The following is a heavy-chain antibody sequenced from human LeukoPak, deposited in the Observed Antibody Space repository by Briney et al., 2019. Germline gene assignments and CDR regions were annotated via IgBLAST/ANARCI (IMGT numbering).Heavy chain of an antibody. CDR1: GFRFNEYW. CDR3: VRAGWELDY. Sequence: PGGSLRLSCAASGFRFNEYWMSWVRQPPGEGLQWVAHIKDDGTEEYYLDSVEGRFTIARDDAKNSLYLQMNSLRVEDTALYYCVRAGWELDYWGQGTPVTVS. V-gene: IGHV3-7*01. D-gene: IGHD1-1*01. J-gene: IGHJ4*02. CDR2: IKDDGTEE.